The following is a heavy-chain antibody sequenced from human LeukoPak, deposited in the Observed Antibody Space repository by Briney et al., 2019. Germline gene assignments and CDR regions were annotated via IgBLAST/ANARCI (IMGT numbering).Heavy chain of an antibody. CDR1: GFTFTTYS. CDR2: ISSSSAYI. CDR3: ARVWWSPRTFDI. Sequence: GGSLRLSCAASGFTFTTYSMNWVRQAPGKGLEWVSSISSSSAYIHYADSVKGRFTISRDNPKNSLYLQMNSLRAEDTAIYYCARVWWSPRTFDIWGQGTMVTVSS. J-gene: IGHJ3*02. D-gene: IGHD2-21*01. V-gene: IGHV3-21*01.